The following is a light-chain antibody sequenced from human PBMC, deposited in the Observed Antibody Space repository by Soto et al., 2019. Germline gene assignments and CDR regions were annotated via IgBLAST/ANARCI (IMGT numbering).Light chain of an antibody. CDR2: DAS. V-gene: IGKV3-20*01. Sequence: EIVLTQSPGILSLAPGERATLSCRASQRVSSSSLAWYQQKPGQAPRLLIYDASSRATGIPDRFSGSGSGADFTLTISRLEPEDFAVYSCQQYGTSPITFGQGTRLEIK. J-gene: IGKJ5*01. CDR1: QRVSSSS. CDR3: QQYGTSPIT.